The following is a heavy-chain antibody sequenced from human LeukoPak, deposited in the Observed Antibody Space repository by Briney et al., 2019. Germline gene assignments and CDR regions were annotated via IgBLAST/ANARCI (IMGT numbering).Heavy chain of an antibody. CDR3: ARGTTYAEYFQH. J-gene: IGHJ1*01. V-gene: IGHV4-59*01. CDR1: GGSISSYY. D-gene: IGHD1-14*01. Sequence: SETLSLTCTVSGGSISSYYWSWIRQPPGKGLEWIGYIYYSGSTNYNPSLKSRVTISVDTSKNQFSLKLSSVTAADTAVHYCARGTTYAEYFQHWGLGTLVTVSS. CDR2: IYYSGST.